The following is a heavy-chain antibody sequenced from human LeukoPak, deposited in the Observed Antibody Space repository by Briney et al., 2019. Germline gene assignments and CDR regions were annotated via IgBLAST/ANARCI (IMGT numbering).Heavy chain of an antibody. V-gene: IGHV4-31*03. D-gene: IGHD6-13*01. CDR3: ARALAAAGTLFDY. CDR2: IYYSGST. J-gene: IGHJ4*02. Sequence: SETLSLTCTVSGGSISSSSYYWGWIPQPPGKGLEWIGYIYYSGSTYYNPSLKSRVTISVDTSKNQFSLKLSSVTAADTAVYYCARALAAAGTLFDYWGQGTLVTVSS. CDR1: GGSISSSSYY.